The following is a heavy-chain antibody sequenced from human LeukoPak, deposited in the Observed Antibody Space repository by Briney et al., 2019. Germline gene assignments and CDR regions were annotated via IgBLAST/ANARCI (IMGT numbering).Heavy chain of an antibody. Sequence: SSETLSLTCTVSGVSISSYYWGWIRQPPGKGLEWIGGISSSGNTYYNPSLKSRITISIDTSKNHFSLKLSSVTAADTAVYYCARLGAGPTYYDFWSGYSSFYFDYWGQGTLVTVSS. CDR1: GVSISSYY. J-gene: IGHJ4*02. D-gene: IGHD3-3*01. CDR3: ARLGAGPTYYDFWSGYSSFYFDY. V-gene: IGHV4-39*02. CDR2: ISSSGNT.